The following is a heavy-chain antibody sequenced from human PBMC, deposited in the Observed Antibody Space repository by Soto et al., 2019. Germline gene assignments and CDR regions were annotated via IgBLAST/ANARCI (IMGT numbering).Heavy chain of an antibody. CDR3: ATSLWFGTQPEL. Sequence: QVQLQQWGAGLLKPSETLSLSCAVYGGYFNDNYYTWFRQPPGKGLEWIGEISRSGTTKYVPSLKSRCSTSFATSNNQCSLKVTSVTAADTAVYYCATSLWFGTQPELWGQGALVTVSS. J-gene: IGHJ4*02. CDR2: ISRSGTT. D-gene: IGHD3-10*01. CDR1: GGYFNDNY. V-gene: IGHV4-34*01.